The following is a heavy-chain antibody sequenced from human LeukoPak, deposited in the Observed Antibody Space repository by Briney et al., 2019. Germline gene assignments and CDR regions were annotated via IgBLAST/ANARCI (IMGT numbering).Heavy chain of an antibody. V-gene: IGHV3-23*01. CDR2: ISGSGGST. D-gene: IGHD3-22*01. J-gene: IGHJ4*02. Sequence: GGSLRLSCAASGFTFSSYAMSWVRQAPGKGLEWVSAISGSGGSTYYADSVKGRFTISRDNSKNTLYLQMNSLRAEDTAVYYCAKDATYYYDSSGYHALGYFEYWGQGTLVTVSS. CDR3: AKDATYYYDSSGYHALGYFEY. CDR1: GFTFSSYA.